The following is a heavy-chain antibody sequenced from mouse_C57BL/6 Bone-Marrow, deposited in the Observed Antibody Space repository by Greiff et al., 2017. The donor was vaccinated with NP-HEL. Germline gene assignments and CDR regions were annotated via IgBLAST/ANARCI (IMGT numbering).Heavy chain of an antibody. J-gene: IGHJ3*01. D-gene: IGHD1-1*01. Sequence: LQQSGAELVRPGSSVKLSCKDSYFAFMASAMHWVKQRPGHGQEWIGSFTMYSDATEYSENFKGKATLTANTSSSTAYMELSSLTSEDSAVYYCAGSYYGSSYPFAYWGQGTLVTVSA. CDR1: YFAFMASA. V-gene: IGHV1-49*01. CDR3: AGSYYGSSYPFAY. CDR2: FTMYSDAT.